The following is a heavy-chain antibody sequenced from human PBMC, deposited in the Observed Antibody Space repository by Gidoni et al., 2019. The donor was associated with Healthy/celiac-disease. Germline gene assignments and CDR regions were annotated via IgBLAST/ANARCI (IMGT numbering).Heavy chain of an antibody. CDR2: IYYSGST. CDR1: GGSISSSSYY. Sequence: QLQLQESGPGLVKPSETLSLTCTVSGGSISSSSYYWGWIRQPPGKGLEWIGSIYYSGSTYYNPSLKSRVTISVDTSKNQFSLKLSSVTAADTAVYYCARHPGSKFRKTGGGTDFDYWGQGTLVTVSS. D-gene: IGHD3-16*01. CDR3: ARHPGSKFRKTGGGTDFDY. J-gene: IGHJ4*02. V-gene: IGHV4-39*01.